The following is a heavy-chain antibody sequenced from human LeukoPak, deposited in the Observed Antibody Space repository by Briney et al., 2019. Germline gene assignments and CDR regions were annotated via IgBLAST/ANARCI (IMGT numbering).Heavy chain of an antibody. D-gene: IGHD2-21*02. Sequence: GGSLRLSCAASGFTVSSNHMGWVRQAPAKGLEWVSVIYSVGSTYYADSVRGRFTISRDNSKNTLYLQMKSLRVEDTAVYYCAGSLAYCGGDCRLGDYWGQGTLVTVSS. CDR1: GFTVSSNH. J-gene: IGHJ4*02. V-gene: IGHV3-66*01. CDR3: AGSLAYCGGDCRLGDY. CDR2: IYSVGST.